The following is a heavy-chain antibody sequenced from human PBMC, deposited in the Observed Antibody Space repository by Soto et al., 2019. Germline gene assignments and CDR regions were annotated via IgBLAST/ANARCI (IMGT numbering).Heavy chain of an antibody. Sequence: TLSLTCAVSGGSISSGGYSWSWIRQPPGKGLEWIGYIYHSGSTYYNPSLKSRVTISVDRSKNQFSLKLSSVTAADTAVYYCARVPDRWGQGTVLTVSS. CDR1: GGSISSGGYS. CDR3: ARVPDR. J-gene: IGHJ5*02. CDR2: IYHSGST. D-gene: IGHD2-2*01. V-gene: IGHV4-30-2*01.